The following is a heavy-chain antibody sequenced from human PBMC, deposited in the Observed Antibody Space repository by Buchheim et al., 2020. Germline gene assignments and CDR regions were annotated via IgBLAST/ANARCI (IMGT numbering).Heavy chain of an antibody. V-gene: IGHV3-30*03. CDR1: GFTFSSHA. Sequence: QVQLVESGGGVVQPGRSLRLSCAASGFTFSSHAMHWVRQPPGKGLEWVAIISYDGSYKDSPDSVKGRFTVSRDNLQNILCLQMNSLRAEDTAVYYCGAEVGSREFDNWGQGTL. CDR2: ISYDGSYK. D-gene: IGHD2-2*01. J-gene: IGHJ4*02. CDR3: GAEVGSREFDN.